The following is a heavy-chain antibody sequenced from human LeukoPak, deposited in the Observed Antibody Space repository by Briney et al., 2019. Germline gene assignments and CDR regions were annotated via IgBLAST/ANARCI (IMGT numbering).Heavy chain of an antibody. CDR3: ARDSAGFSGYYCDY. Sequence: GGSLRLSCAASGFTFSSYSMNWVRQAPGKGLEWVSSISSSSSYIYYADSVEGRFTISRDNAKNSLYLQMNSLRAEDTAVYYCARDSAGFSGYYCDYWGQGTLVTVSS. V-gene: IGHV3-21*01. CDR1: GFTFSSYS. J-gene: IGHJ4*02. CDR2: ISSSSSYI. D-gene: IGHD3-22*01.